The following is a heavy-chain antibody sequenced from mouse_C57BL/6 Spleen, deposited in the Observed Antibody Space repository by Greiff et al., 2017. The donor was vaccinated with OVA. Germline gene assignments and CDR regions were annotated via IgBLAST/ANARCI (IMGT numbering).Heavy chain of an antibody. D-gene: IGHD1-1*01. V-gene: IGHV5-9-1*02. CDR3: TRDYYGSNFDY. CDR1: GFTFSSYA. CDR2: ISRGGDYI. J-gene: IGHJ2*01. Sequence: DVMLVESGEGLVKPGGSLKLSCAASGFTFSSYAMSWVRQTPEKRLAWVAYISRGGDYIYYADTVKGRFTISRDNARNTLYLQMRSLKAEDTAMYYCTRDYYGSNFDYWGQGTTLTVSS.